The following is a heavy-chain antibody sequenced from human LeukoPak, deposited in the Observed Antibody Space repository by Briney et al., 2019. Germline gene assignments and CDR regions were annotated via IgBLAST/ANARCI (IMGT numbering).Heavy chain of an antibody. CDR3: ARERGYSGYDPIDY. D-gene: IGHD5-12*01. V-gene: IGHV3-7*01. Sequence: GGSLRLSCAASGFTFSSYWMSWVRQAPGKGLEWVANIKQDGSEKYYVDSVKGRFTISRDNAKNSLYLQMNSLRAEDTAVYYCARERGYSGYDPIDYWGQGTLVTVSS. J-gene: IGHJ4*02. CDR2: IKQDGSEK. CDR1: GFTFSSYW.